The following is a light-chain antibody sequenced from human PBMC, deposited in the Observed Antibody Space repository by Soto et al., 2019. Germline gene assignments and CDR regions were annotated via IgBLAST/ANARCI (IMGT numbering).Light chain of an antibody. CDR1: SSDVGGYDY. CDR3: NTNTVV. V-gene: IGLV2-14*03. Sequence: QSALTQVASVSGSPGQSITISCTGTSSDVGGYDYVSWYQQHPGKAPKLMIYNVNYRPSGVSDRFSGSKSGDTASLTISGLQAEDEANYYTNTNTVVFGGGTKLTVL. CDR2: NVN. J-gene: IGLJ2*01.